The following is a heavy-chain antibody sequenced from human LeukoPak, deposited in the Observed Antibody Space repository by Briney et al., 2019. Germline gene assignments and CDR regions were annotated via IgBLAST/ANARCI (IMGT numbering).Heavy chain of an antibody. D-gene: IGHD1-26*01. V-gene: IGHV3-9*03. CDR3: AKDSSGSYYGPGRFFDY. Sequence: GSSLRLSCAASGFTFDDYAMHWVRQAPGKGLEWVSGISWNSVSIGYADSVKGRFTISRDNAKNSLYLQMNSRRAEHMALYYCAKDSSGSYYGPGRFFDYWGQGTLVTVSS. CDR2: ISWNSVSI. CDR1: GFTFDDYA. J-gene: IGHJ4*02.